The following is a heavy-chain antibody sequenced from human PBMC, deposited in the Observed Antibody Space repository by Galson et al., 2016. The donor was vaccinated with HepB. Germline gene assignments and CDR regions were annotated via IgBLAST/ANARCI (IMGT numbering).Heavy chain of an antibody. J-gene: IGHJ6*02. CDR3: AKDVLYDFVWGNYRRGHRYGLGI. D-gene: IGHD3-16*02. CDR2: ISANSGNT. CDR1: GYTFAEYG. Sequence: SVKVSCKASGYTFAEYGITWVRQAPGQRLEWMGTISANSGNTKYAQKFQGRVILTRDTSTTTASLELRSLRSDDTAVYYCAKDVLYDFVWGNYRRGHRYGLGIWGQGTTVTVSS. V-gene: IGHV1-18*04.